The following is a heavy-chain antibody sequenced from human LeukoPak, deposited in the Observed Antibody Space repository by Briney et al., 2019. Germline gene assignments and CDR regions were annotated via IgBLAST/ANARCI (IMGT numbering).Heavy chain of an antibody. CDR2: IYYSGST. CDR1: GGSISSSSYY. CDR3: ARLPQGSSRGWFDP. J-gene: IGHJ5*02. Sequence: SETLSLTCTVSGGSISSSSYYWGWIREPPGKGLEWIGSIYYSGSTYYNPSLKSRVTISVDTSKNQFSLKLSSVTAADTAVYYCARLPQGSSRGWFDPWGQGTLVTVSS. V-gene: IGHV4-39*01. D-gene: IGHD6-13*01.